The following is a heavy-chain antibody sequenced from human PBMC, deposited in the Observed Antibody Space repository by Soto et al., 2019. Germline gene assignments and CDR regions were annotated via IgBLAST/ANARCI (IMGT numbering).Heavy chain of an antibody. V-gene: IGHV3-23*01. CDR1: GFTFSSYA. CDR3: AKRSGGSGWSYYFDY. D-gene: IGHD6-19*01. Sequence: PGGSLRLSCAASGFTFSSYAMSWVRQAPGKGLEWVSAISGSGGSTYYADSVKGRFTISRENSKNTLYLQMNSLRAEDTAVYYCAKRSGGSGWSYYFDYWGQGTLVTVSS. CDR2: ISGSGGST. J-gene: IGHJ4*02.